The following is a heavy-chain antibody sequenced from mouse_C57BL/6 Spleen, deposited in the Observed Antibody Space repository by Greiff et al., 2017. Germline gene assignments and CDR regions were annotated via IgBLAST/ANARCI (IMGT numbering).Heavy chain of an antibody. CDR2: IDTEDGET. J-gene: IGHJ3*01. CDR3: ARYGELFAY. D-gene: IGHD1-1*02. CDR1: GFNIKDSS. V-gene: IGHV14-2*01. Sequence: EVQLQESGAELVQPGASVKLSCKASGFNIKDSSMHWVKQRTEQGLEWIGRIDTEDGETKYAPKFQGKATITADTSSTKAYMQRSSLTAEDAAVYYGARYGELFAYWGQGTLVTVSA.